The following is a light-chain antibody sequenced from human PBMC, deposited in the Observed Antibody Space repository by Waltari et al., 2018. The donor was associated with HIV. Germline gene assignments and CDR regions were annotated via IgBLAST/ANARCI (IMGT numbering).Light chain of an antibody. J-gene: IGLJ3*02. CDR1: SSDIGGYDY. CDR3: TSFTTTTACV. CDR2: DVT. Sequence: QSALTQPASVSGSLGQSITFSCTGTSSDIGGYDYVSWYQQHPGEAPKIIIYDVTNRPSGISDRFSGSKSGDTASLTISGLQAEDEADYYCTSFTTTTACVFGGGTKLTVL. V-gene: IGLV2-14*03.